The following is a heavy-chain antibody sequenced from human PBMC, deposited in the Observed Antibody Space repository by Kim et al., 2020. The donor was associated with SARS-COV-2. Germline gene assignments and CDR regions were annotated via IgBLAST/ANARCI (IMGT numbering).Heavy chain of an antibody. J-gene: IGHJ6*02. Sequence: ASVKVSCKASGYTFTSYAMHWVRQAPGQRLEWMGWINAGNGNTKYSQKFQGRVTITRDTSASTAYMELSSLRSEDTAVYYCARNGQQLIPWDYGMDVWGQGTTVTVSS. CDR1: GYTFTSYA. CDR3: ARNGQQLIPWDYGMDV. D-gene: IGHD6-13*01. V-gene: IGHV1-3*01. CDR2: INAGNGNT.